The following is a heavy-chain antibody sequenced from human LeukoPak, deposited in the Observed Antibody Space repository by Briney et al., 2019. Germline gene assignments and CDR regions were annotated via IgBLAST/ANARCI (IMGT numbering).Heavy chain of an antibody. CDR3: ARDLVHHRLLASRYNWFDP. CDR1: GDTFTNNA. V-gene: IGHV1-69*01. CDR2: IIPIFGTA. D-gene: IGHD3-16*02. J-gene: IGHJ5*02. Sequence: SVKVSCKASGDTFTNNAISWVRQAAGQGREWMGGIIPIFGTAHYPQKFQGRVTITADESTSTAYMELRSLRSDDTAVYYCARDLVHHRLLASRYNWFDPWGQGTLVTVSS.